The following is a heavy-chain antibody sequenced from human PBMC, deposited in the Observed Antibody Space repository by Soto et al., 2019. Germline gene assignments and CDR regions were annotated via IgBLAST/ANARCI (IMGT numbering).Heavy chain of an antibody. CDR2: ISPNNGDT. V-gene: IGHV1-18*01. CDR3: ARDIGSHYLPIDY. J-gene: IGHJ4*02. D-gene: IGHD3-10*01. CDR1: GRTFSTSS. Sequence: GASVKVSCKASGRTFSTSSFVWVRQAPGQGLEWMGWISPNNGDTGYAQSLQGRLTMTTDTSMATVYMELRGLTSDDTAVYYCARDIGSHYLPIDYWGQGTLVTVSS.